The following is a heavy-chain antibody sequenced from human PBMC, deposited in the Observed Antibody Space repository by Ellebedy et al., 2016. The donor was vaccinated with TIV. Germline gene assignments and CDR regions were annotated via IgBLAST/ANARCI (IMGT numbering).Heavy chain of an antibody. CDR2: IDPSVGGT. J-gene: IGHJ3*02. D-gene: IGHD4-23*01. CDR3: ARGHYGGNRAFDI. CDR1: GYTFTRYY. V-gene: IGHV1-46*01. Sequence: ASVKVSCKASGYTFTRYYLHWVRQAPGQGLEWVGIIDPSVGGTNYPQRFQGRVTMTRDKSTSTVYMVLNSLRSEDTAVYYCARGHYGGNRAFDIWGQGTMVTVSS.